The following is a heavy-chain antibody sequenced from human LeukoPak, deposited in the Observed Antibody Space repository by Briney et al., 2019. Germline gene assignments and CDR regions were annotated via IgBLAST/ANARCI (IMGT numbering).Heavy chain of an antibody. D-gene: IGHD6-19*01. CDR2: INHSGST. Sequence: SETLSLTCAVYGGSFSGYYWSWIRQPPGKGLEWIGEINHSGSTNYNPPLKSRVTISVDTSKNQFSLKLSSVTAADTAVYYCARRIAVAPGGAFDIWGQGTMVTVSS. CDR3: ARRIAVAPGGAFDI. J-gene: IGHJ3*02. CDR1: GGSFSGYY. V-gene: IGHV4-34*01.